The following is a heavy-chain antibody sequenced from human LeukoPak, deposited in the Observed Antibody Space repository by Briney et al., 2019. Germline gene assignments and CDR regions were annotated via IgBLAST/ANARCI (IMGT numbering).Heavy chain of an antibody. J-gene: IGHJ4*02. Sequence: PSETLSLTCTVYGGSFSGYYWSWIRQPPGKGLEWIGEINHSGSTNYNPSLKSRVTISVDTSKNHFSLKLSSLTAADTAVYYCARGVYIAAAQYGYWGQGTLVTVSS. CDR3: ARGVYIAAAQYGY. D-gene: IGHD6-13*01. CDR2: INHSGST. CDR1: GGSFSGYY. V-gene: IGHV4-34*01.